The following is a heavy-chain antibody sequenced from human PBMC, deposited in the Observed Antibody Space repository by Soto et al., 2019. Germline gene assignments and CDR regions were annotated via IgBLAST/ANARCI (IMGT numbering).Heavy chain of an antibody. Sequence: SETLSLTCTVSGGSISSSSYYWGWIRQPPGKGLEWIGSIYYSGSTYYNPSLKSRVTISVDTSKNQFSLKLSSVTAADTAVYYCARLSPLYSSGWYYFDYWGQGTLVTVSS. J-gene: IGHJ4*02. V-gene: IGHV4-39*01. D-gene: IGHD6-19*01. CDR2: IYYSGST. CDR3: ARLSPLYSSGWYYFDY. CDR1: GGSISSSSYY.